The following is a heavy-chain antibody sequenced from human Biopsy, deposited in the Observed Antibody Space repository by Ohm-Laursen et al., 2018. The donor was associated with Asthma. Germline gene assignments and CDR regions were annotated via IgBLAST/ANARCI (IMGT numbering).Heavy chain of an antibody. Sequence: TQTLTLTCSFSGFSLSSSGANVNWIRQPPGKALEWLARIDWEEDKFYSTSLRARLTISKGSSEDQVVLTMTNMGPVDTATYYCTRHNGYWGPGILVTVSS. D-gene: IGHD1-14*01. V-gene: IGHV2-70*04. CDR2: IDWEEDK. CDR1: GFSLSSSGAN. CDR3: TRHNGY. J-gene: IGHJ4*02.